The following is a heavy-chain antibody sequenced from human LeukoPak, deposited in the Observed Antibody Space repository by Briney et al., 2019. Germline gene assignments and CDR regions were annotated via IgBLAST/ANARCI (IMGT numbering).Heavy chain of an antibody. CDR3: ARVCQGKWFGELYYMDV. D-gene: IGHD3-10*01. J-gene: IGHJ6*03. V-gene: IGHV4-59*01. CDR2: IYYSGST. Sequence: PSETLSLTCTVSGGSLSSYYWSWIRQPPGKGLDWIGYIYYSGSTNYNPSLKSRVTISVDTSKNQFSLKLSSVTAADTAVYYCARVCQGKWFGELYYMDVWGKGTTVTVSS. CDR1: GGSLSSYY.